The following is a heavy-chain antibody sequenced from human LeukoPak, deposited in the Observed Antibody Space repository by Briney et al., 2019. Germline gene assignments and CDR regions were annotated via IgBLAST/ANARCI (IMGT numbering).Heavy chain of an antibody. D-gene: IGHD2-2*01. CDR1: GFTFSSQW. CDR2: VNQGGTEK. CDR3: ARDYCSSTSCYRYYYMDV. Sequence: GGSLRLSCAASGFTFSSQWMSWVRQAPGKGLEWVANVNQGGTEKYYVDSVKGRFTISRDNAENSLYLQMNSLRAEDTAVYYCARDYCSSTSCYRYYYMDVWGKGTTVTVSS. V-gene: IGHV3-7*01. J-gene: IGHJ6*03.